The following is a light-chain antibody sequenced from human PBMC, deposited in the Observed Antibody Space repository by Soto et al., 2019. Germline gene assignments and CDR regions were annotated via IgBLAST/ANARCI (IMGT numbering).Light chain of an antibody. V-gene: IGLV1-47*01. CDR3: AALDDSLSVV. J-gene: IGLJ2*01. Sequence: QAVLTQPPSASGTPGQRVTISCSGSSSNIGSNYVYWYQQLPGTAPKLLIYRNNQRPSGFPDRFSGSTSGTSASLAISGLGSEDEADYSCAALDDSLSVVFGGGTKLTVL. CDR1: SSNIGSNY. CDR2: RNN.